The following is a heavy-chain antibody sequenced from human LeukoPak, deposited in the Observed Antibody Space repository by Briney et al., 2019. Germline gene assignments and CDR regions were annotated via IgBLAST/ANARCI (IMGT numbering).Heavy chain of an antibody. J-gene: IGHJ4*02. CDR3: ARGSGSSWSHVFFDY. CDR2: INHSGST. Sequence: PSETLSLTCAVYGGSFSGYYWSWIRQPPGKGLECIGEINHSGSTNYNPSLKSRVTISVDTSKNQFPLKLSSVTAADTAVYYCARGSGSSWSHVFFDYWGQGTLVTVSS. V-gene: IGHV4-34*01. D-gene: IGHD6-13*01. CDR1: GGSFSGYY.